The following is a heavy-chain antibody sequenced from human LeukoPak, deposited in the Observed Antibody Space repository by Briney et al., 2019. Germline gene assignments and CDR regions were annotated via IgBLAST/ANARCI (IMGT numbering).Heavy chain of an antibody. J-gene: IGHJ4*02. V-gene: IGHV3-53*01. CDR3: ARRAGAYSHPYDY. D-gene: IGHD4/OR15-4a*01. Sequence: GGSLRLSCTVSGFTLSSNSMSWVRQAPGKGLEWVSFIYSDTHYSDSVKGRFTISRDNSKNTLYLQMNSLRAEDTAVYYCARRAGAYSHPYDYWGQGTLVTVSS. CDR2: IYSDT. CDR1: GFTLSSNS.